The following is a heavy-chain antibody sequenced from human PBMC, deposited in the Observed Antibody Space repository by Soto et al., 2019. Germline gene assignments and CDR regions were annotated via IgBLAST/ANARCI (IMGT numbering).Heavy chain of an antibody. CDR2: IYPTGIT. D-gene: IGHD2-15*01. Sequence: SETLSLTCVVAGGSMSSFYWSWIRQSADKGLEWIGRIYPTGITNYNPSLKSRVTMSIDTSKKQFSLKVRSVTAADTARYYWASDRGGGWLDPWGQAALVTVSS. CDR3: ASDRGGGWLDP. V-gene: IGHV4-4*07. J-gene: IGHJ5*02. CDR1: GGSMSSFY.